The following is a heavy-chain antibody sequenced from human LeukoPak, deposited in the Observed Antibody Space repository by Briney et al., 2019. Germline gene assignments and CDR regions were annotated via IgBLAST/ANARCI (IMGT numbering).Heavy chain of an antibody. D-gene: IGHD3-22*01. J-gene: IGHJ4*02. CDR3: ARNYYDSSGYPIIDY. Sequence: SETLSLTCTVSGGSISSYYWSWIRQPAGKGLEWIGRIYTSGSTNYNPSLKSRVTMSVDTSKNQFSLKLSSVTAADTAVYYCARNYYDSSGYPIIDYWGQGTLVTVSS. V-gene: IGHV4-4*07. CDR1: GGSISSYY. CDR2: IYTSGST.